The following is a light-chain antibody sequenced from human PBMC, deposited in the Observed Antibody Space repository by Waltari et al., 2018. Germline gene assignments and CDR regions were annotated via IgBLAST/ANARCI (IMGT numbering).Light chain of an antibody. CDR1: QSVSRS. J-gene: IGKJ1*01. V-gene: IGKV3-20*01. CDR3: QPYVRLPVS. Sequence: EIVLTQSPGTLSLSPGERATLSCRASQSVSRSLAWYQQKPGQAPRLLIYGASSRATGVPDRFSGRGSGTDFSLTISRLEPGDFAGYYCQPYVRLPVSFGQGTKVEIK. CDR2: GAS.